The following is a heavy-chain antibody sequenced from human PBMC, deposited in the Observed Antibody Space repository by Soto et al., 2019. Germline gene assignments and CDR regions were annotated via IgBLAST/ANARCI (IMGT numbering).Heavy chain of an antibody. CDR1: GGSISSYY. V-gene: IGHV4-59*08. D-gene: IGHD6-6*01. CDR2: IYYSGST. CDR3: ASSSIVPPHYFDY. Sequence: PSETLSLTCTVSGGSISSYYWSWIRQPPGKGLEWIGYIYYSGSTNYNPSLKSRVTISVDTSKNQFSLKLSSVTAADTAVYYCASSSIVPPHYFDYWGQGTLVTVSS. J-gene: IGHJ4*02.